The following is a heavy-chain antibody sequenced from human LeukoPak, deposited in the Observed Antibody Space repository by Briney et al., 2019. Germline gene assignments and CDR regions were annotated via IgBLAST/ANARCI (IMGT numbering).Heavy chain of an antibody. V-gene: IGHV1-2*02. Sequence: ASVKVSCKASGYTFTSYGISWVRQAPGQGLEWMGWINPNSDGTHYAQKFQGRVTMTRDTSISTAYMELSRLRSDDTAVYYCARAEEMATIEAFDIWGQGTMVTVSS. CDR3: ARAEEMATIEAFDI. D-gene: IGHD5-24*01. J-gene: IGHJ3*02. CDR2: INPNSDGT. CDR1: GYTFTSYG.